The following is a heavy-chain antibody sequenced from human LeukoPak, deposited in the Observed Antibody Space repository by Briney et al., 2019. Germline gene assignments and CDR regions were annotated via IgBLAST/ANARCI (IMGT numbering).Heavy chain of an antibody. Sequence: LAGGSLRLSCAASGFTFSNYAMSWVRQAPGKGLEWVSAISGSGGSTYYADSVKGRFTISRDNSKNTLYLQMNSLRAEDTAVYYCAKSEAWWELYYFDYWGQGTLVTVSS. CDR1: GFTFSNYA. J-gene: IGHJ4*02. CDR3: AKSEAWWELYYFDY. V-gene: IGHV3-23*01. CDR2: ISGSGGST. D-gene: IGHD1-26*01.